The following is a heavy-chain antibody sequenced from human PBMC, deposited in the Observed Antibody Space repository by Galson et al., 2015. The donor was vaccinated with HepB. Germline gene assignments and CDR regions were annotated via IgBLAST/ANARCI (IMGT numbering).Heavy chain of an antibody. CDR1: GFTFDDYA. CDR3: AKDGGDGYNWNYFDY. CDR2: ISWNSGSI. D-gene: IGHD5-24*01. V-gene: IGHV3-9*01. J-gene: IGHJ4*02. Sequence: SLRLSCAASGFTFDDYAMHWVRQAPGKGLEWVSGISWNSGSIGYADSVKGRFTISRDNAKNSLYLQMNSLRAEDTALYYCAKDGGDGYNWNYFDYWGQGTLVTVSS.